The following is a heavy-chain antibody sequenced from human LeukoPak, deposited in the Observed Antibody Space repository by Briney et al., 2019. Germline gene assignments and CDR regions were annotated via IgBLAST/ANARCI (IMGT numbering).Heavy chain of an antibody. CDR3: ARYCSGGSCYRDAFDI. CDR1: GYTFTGYY. D-gene: IGHD2-15*01. V-gene: IGHV1-2*06. J-gene: IGHJ3*02. Sequence: GASVKVSCKASGYTFTGYYMHWVRQAPGQGLEWMGRINPNSGGTNYAQKLQGRVTMTRDTSISTAYMELSRLRSDDTAVYYCARYCSGGSCYRDAFDIWGQGTMVTVSS. CDR2: INPNSGGT.